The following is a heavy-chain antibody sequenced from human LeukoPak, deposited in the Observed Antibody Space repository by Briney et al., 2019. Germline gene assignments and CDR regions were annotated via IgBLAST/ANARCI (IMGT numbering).Heavy chain of an antibody. D-gene: IGHD6-19*01. V-gene: IGHV4-61*01. CDR2: IYYSGST. CDR1: GGSVSSGSYY. J-gene: IGHJ4*02. Sequence: SETLSLTCTVSGGSVSSGSYYWSWIRQPPGKGLEWIGYIYYSGSTNYNPSLKSRVTISVDTSKNQFSLKLSSVTAADTAVYYCAREQAVAGTGGDDYWGQGTLVTVSS. CDR3: AREQAVAGTGGDDY.